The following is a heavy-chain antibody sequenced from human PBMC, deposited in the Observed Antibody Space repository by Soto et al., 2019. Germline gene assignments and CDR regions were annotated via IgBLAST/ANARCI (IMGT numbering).Heavy chain of an antibody. D-gene: IGHD2-21*02. Sequence: EVQLVESGGGLIQPGGSLTLSCAASGFTVSGNYITWVRQPPGKGLEWVSVIFSGDNTYYSDSVKGRFTISRDNSKNTVNLQMNRRRGDDTAVYFCATGLTLPVRPSFDTWGQGTLLTVSS. CDR1: GFTVSGNY. V-gene: IGHV3-53*01. J-gene: IGHJ5*02. CDR2: IFSGDNT. CDR3: ATGLTLPVRPSFDT.